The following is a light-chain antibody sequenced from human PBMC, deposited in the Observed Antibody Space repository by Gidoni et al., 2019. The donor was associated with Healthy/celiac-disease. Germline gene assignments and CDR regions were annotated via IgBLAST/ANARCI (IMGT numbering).Light chain of an antibody. CDR1: SSNIGAGYD. V-gene: IGLV1-40*01. J-gene: IGLJ1*01. Sequence: QSVLTPPPSVSGAPGQRVTISCTGSSSNIGAGYDVHWYQQLPGTAPKLLIYGNSNRPSGVPDRFSGPKAGTSASLAITGLQAEDEADYYCQSYDSSLSGGVFGTGTKVTVL. CDR3: QSYDSSLSGGV. CDR2: GNS.